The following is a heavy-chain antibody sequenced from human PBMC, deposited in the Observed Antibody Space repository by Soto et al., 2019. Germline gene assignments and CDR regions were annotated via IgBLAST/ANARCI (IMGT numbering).Heavy chain of an antibody. CDR3: AKGAVAGTPTSYYYSGMDV. CDR2: IIPIFGKV. V-gene: IGHV1-69*12. Sequence: QVQLLQSGAEVKKPGSSVRVSCEASGGTFRTYAISWVRQAPGQGLEWMGQIIPIFGKVNYAQKFQGRVTITADESTTTVYMDLRRLTSEDMAVYYCAKGAVAGTPTSYYYSGMDVWGQGTTVTVS. D-gene: IGHD6-19*01. CDR1: GGTFRTYA. J-gene: IGHJ6*02.